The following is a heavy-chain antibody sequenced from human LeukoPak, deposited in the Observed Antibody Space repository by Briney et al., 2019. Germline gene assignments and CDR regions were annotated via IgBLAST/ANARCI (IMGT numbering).Heavy chain of an antibody. CDR1: GGSISSYY. V-gene: IGHV4-4*07. CDR2: IYTSGST. D-gene: IGHD3-3*01. Sequence: SETLSLTCTVSGGSISSYYWSWIRQPAGKGLEWIGRIYTSGSTNYNPSLKSRVTMSVDTSKNQFSLKLSSVTAADTAVYYCARGTTYYDFWSGSAWFDPWGQGTLVTVSS. J-gene: IGHJ5*02. CDR3: ARGTTYYDFWSGSAWFDP.